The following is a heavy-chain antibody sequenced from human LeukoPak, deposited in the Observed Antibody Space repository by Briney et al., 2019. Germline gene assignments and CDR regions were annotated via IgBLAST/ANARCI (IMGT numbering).Heavy chain of an antibody. Sequence: ASVKVSCKASGYTFTGYYMHWVRQAPGQGLEWMGWINPNSGGTNYAQNLQGRVTLTTDTSTSTAYMELRSLRSDDTAVYYCARDLQWLVRLDYWGQGTLVTVSS. V-gene: IGHV1-2*02. CDR2: INPNSGGT. J-gene: IGHJ4*02. CDR1: GYTFTGYY. D-gene: IGHD6-19*01. CDR3: ARDLQWLVRLDY.